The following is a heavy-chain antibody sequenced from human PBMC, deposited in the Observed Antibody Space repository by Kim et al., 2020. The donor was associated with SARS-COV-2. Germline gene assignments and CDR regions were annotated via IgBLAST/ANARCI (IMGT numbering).Heavy chain of an antibody. V-gene: IGHV4-31*03. CDR2: IYYSGST. CDR1: GGSISSGGYY. D-gene: IGHD3-10*01. J-gene: IGHJ6*02. Sequence: SETLSLTCTASGGSISSGGYYWSWIRQHPGKGLEWIGYIYYSGSTYYNPSLKSRVTISVDTSKNQFSLKLSSVTAADTAVYYCARDHMVRGVIPRYYYYGMDVWGQGTTVTVSS. CDR3: ARDHMVRGVIPRYYYYGMDV.